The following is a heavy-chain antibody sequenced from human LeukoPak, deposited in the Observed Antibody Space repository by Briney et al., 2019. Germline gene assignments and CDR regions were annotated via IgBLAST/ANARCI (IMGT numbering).Heavy chain of an antibody. CDR1: GFTFSNYW. CDR3: ARPYGIGWSGLEH. J-gene: IGHJ4*02. V-gene: IGHV3-7*01. Sequence: GGSLRLSRAASGFTFSNYWMTWVRQAPGKGLEWVANIKPDGSAQYSADSVRGRFTISRDSAKNSVFLQMNSLRAEDTAVYHCARPYGIGWSGLEHWGRGTLVTVSS. D-gene: IGHD6-19*01. CDR2: IKPDGSAQ.